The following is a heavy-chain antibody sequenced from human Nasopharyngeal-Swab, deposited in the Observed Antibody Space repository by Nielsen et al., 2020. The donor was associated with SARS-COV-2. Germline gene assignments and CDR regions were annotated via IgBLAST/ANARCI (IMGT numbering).Heavy chain of an antibody. D-gene: IGHD1-26*01. CDR1: GFTVSSNY. J-gene: IGHJ4*02. CDR2: IYSGGST. Sequence: GESLKISYAASGFTVSSNYMSWVRQAPGKGLEWVSVIYSGGSTYYADSVKGRFTISRDNSKNTLYLQMNSLRAEDTAVYYCARDLGTVGATSYWGQGTLVTVSS. V-gene: IGHV3-53*01. CDR3: ARDLGTVGATSY.